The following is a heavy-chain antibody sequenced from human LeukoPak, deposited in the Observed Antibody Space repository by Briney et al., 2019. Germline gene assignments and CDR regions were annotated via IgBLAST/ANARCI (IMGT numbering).Heavy chain of an antibody. J-gene: IGHJ5*02. CDR2: IIPIFGTA. Sequence: GASVKVSCMASGGTFSSYAISWVRQAPGQGLEWMGGIIPIFGTANYAQKFQGRVTITADKSTSTAYMELSSLRSEDTAVYYCARHYYGSGSQTNNWFDPWGQGTLVTVSS. CDR1: GGTFSSYA. D-gene: IGHD3-10*01. CDR3: ARHYYGSGSQTNNWFDP. V-gene: IGHV1-69*06.